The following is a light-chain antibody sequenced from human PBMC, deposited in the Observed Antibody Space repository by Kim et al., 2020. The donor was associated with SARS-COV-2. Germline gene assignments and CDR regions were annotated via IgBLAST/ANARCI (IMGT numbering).Light chain of an antibody. CDR1: SLRSYY. Sequence: ALGQTVRITCQGDSLRSYYASSYQQKPGQAPVLVIYGKNNRPSGIPDRFSGSSAGNTASLNITGAQAEDEADYYCNSRDSSGILLVFGGGTQLTVL. CDR3: NSRDSSGILLV. J-gene: IGLJ2*01. CDR2: GKN. V-gene: IGLV3-19*01.